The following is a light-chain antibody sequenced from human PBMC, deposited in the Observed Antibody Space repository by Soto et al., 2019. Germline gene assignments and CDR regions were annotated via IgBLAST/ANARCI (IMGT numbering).Light chain of an antibody. CDR3: QQYGSSPA. J-gene: IGKJ1*01. CDR2: GAS. V-gene: IGKV3-20*01. CDR1: QSVSSSY. Sequence: EIVLTQSPGTLSLYPGERATLSCRASQSVSSSYLAWYQQKPGQAPRLLIYGASSRATGIPDRFSGSGSGTEFTLTISRLEPEDFAVYYCQQYGSSPAFGQGTKVDIK.